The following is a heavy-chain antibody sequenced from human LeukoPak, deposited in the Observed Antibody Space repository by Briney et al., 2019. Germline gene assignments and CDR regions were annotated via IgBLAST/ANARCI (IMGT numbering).Heavy chain of an antibody. CDR1: GFTFSSHE. D-gene: IGHD4-11*01. J-gene: IGHJ3*02. V-gene: IGHV3-48*03. CDR2: ISSSGSSK. CDR3: ARGGGNDYRYNAFDI. Sequence: PGGSLRLSCAASGFTFSSHEMNWVRQAPGKGLECVSYISSSGSSKYYADSVKGRFTISRDNAKNSLYLQMNSLRAEDTAVYYCARGGGNDYRYNAFDIWGQGTMVTVPS.